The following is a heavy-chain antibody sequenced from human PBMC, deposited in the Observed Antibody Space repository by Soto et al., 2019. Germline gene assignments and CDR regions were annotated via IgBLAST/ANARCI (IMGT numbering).Heavy chain of an antibody. V-gene: IGHV4-30-4*01. CDR2: IYYSRGP. J-gene: IGHJ6*02. Sequence: SETLSLTGSVSGDSVCNCHCFWSWIRQPPGKGLEWIGYIYYSRGPYYNPYLHSRVTLSIDTSKKQVSLNLTSVTAADTALYFCDRLPYQDFGDSYYYYPLDAWGPGLPVTVSS. D-gene: IGHD4-17*01. CDR1: GDSVCNCHCF. CDR3: DRLPYQDFGDSYYYYPLDA.